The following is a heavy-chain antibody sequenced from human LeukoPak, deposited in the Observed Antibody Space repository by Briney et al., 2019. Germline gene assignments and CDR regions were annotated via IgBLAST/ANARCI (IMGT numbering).Heavy chain of an antibody. CDR3: ARGGSAWDNPFDY. J-gene: IGHJ4*02. CDR2: INPNSGGT. V-gene: IGHV1-2*02. Sequence: ASVKVSFKASGYTFTGYYIHWVRQAPGQGVEWMGWINPNSGGTKYAQNFQGRVTMTRDTSISTAYMELSRLRADDTAVFYCARGGSAWDNPFDYWGQGTLLTVSS. CDR1: GYTFTGYY. D-gene: IGHD6-19*01.